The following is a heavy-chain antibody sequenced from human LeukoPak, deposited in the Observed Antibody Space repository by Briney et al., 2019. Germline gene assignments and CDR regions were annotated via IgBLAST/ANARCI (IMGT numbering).Heavy chain of an antibody. CDR2: IYYSGST. CDR1: GGSISSGGYY. J-gene: IGHJ4*02. CDR3: ARGVVPAAAGEDY. Sequence: SETLSLTCTVSGGSISSGGYYWSWIRQHPGKGLEWIGYIYYSGSTYYNPSLKSRVTISVDTSKNQFSLKLSSVTAADTAVYYCARGVVPAAAGEDYWGQGTLVTVSS. D-gene: IGHD2-2*01. V-gene: IGHV4-31*03.